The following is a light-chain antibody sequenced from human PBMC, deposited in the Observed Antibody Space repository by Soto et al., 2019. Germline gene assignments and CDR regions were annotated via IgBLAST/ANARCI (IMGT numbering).Light chain of an antibody. CDR2: GVN. Sequence: QSALTQPASVSGSPGQSITVSCTGSSSDFGDDKYVSWYQQQPGKGPNLLIHGVNSRPSGISNRFSGSKSGNTASLTISGLQVEDEAEYFCGSFTTSRIWVFGGGTKLTVL. CDR3: GSFTTSRIWV. CDR1: SSDFGDDKY. J-gene: IGLJ3*02. V-gene: IGLV2-14*01.